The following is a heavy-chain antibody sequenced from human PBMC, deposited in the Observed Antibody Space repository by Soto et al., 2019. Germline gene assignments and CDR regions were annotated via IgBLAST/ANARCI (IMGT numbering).Heavy chain of an antibody. D-gene: IGHD6-19*01. CDR2: IVVGSGNT. Sequence: ASVKVSCKASGFTFTSSAMQWVRQARGQRLEWIGWIVVGSGNTNYAQKFQERVTITRDMSTSTAYMELSSLRSEDTAVYYCAREQQWLEPGGYYYYYMDVWGKGTTVTVSS. V-gene: IGHV1-58*02. CDR1: GFTFTSSA. J-gene: IGHJ6*03. CDR3: AREQQWLEPGGYYYYYMDV.